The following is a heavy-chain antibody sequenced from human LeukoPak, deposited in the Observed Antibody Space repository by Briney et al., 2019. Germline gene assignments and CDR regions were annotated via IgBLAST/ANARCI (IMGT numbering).Heavy chain of an antibody. CDR2: INHSGST. CDR1: GGSFSGYY. V-gene: IGHV4-34*01. J-gene: IGHJ4*02. D-gene: IGHD2-2*01. Sequence: SETLSLTCAVYGGSFSGYYWSWIRQPPGEGLEWIGEINHSGSTNYNPSLKSRVTISVDTSKNQFSLKLSSVTAADTAVYYCARGSGWYQLRYFDYWGQGTLVTVSS. CDR3: ARGSGWYQLRYFDY.